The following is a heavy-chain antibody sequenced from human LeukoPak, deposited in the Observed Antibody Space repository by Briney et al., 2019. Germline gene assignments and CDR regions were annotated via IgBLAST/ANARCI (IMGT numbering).Heavy chain of an antibody. V-gene: IGHV3-23*01. J-gene: IGHJ4*02. D-gene: IGHD2-2*01. CDR1: GFIFSDYA. CDR3: AKDCAERESTSCWGGEMGY. CDR2: ISDGGGST. Sequence: PGGSLRLSCAASGFIFSDYAMSWVRQAPGKGLEWVSAISDGGGSTYYADSVKGRFTISRDNSKNTLYLQMNSLRAEDTAVFYCAKDCAERESTSCWGGEMGYWGQGTLVTVSS.